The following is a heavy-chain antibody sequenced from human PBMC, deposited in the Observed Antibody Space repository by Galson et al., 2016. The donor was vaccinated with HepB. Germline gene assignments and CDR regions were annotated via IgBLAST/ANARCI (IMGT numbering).Heavy chain of an antibody. CDR1: GGSTNSFY. J-gene: IGHJ5*02. CDR3: ARGVSKGWFDL. CDR2: IYSSGST. V-gene: IGHV4-59*01. Sequence: SETLSLTCIVSGGSTNSFYWNWIRQPPGKGLEWIGYIYSSGSTNYSPSLKSRVTISLDTSKSQFYMRLESVTAADTAVYYCARGVSKGWFDLWGRGTLVTVSS. D-gene: IGHD2-2*01.